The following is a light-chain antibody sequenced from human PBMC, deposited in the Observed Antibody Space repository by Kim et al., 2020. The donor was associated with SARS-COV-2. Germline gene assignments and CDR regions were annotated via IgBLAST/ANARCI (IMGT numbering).Light chain of an antibody. CDR2: DAS. CDR3: QQRSNWPPALT. V-gene: IGKV3-11*01. CDR1: QSFSSY. Sequence: PGERATLSCRASQSFSSYLAWYQQKPGQAPRPLIYDASNRATGIPARFSGSGSGTDFTLTISSLEPEDFAVYYCQQRSNWPPALTFGGGTKVDIK. J-gene: IGKJ4*01.